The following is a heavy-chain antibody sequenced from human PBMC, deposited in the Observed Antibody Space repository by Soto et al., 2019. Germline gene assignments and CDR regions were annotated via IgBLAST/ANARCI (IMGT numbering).Heavy chain of an antibody. CDR2: IYYSGST. D-gene: IGHD6-13*01. Sequence: QLQLQESGPGLVKPSETLSLTCTVSGGSISSSSYYWGWIRQPPGKGLEWIGSIYYSGSTYYNPALKSRVTISVDTSKNQFSLKLSSVTAADTAVYYCARRRLSGVRGIDYWGQGTLVTVSS. CDR1: GGSISSSSYY. V-gene: IGHV4-39*01. J-gene: IGHJ4*02. CDR3: ARRRLSGVRGIDY.